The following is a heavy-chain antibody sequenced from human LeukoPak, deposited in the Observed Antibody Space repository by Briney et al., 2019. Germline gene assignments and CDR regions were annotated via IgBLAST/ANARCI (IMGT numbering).Heavy chain of an antibody. CDR2: IYYSGST. D-gene: IGHD5-18*01. J-gene: IGHJ4*02. Sequence: SETLSLTCTVSGGSISSSSYYWGWIRQPPGKGLEWIGSIYYSGSTYYNPSLKSRVTISVDTSKNQFSLKLSSVTAADTAVYYCARQEANGYSYGYLMGLYFDYWGQGTLVTVSS. CDR1: GGSISSSSYY. V-gene: IGHV4-39*01. CDR3: ARQEANGYSYGYLMGLYFDY.